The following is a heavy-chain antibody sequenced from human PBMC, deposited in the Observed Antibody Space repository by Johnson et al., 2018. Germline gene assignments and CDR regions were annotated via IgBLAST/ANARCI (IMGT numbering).Heavy chain of an antibody. J-gene: IGHJ3*02. Sequence: QVQLQESGPGLVKPSETLSLTCSVYGGSFSGYYWSWIRQPTGTGLEWIGAINPSGRTTYNPSLKSRVTISVEKSKNQFSLKLSSVTAADTAVYYCARPSTPIYLELFHILGQGTMVTVSS. CDR2: INPSGRT. CDR3: ARPSTPIYLELFHI. CDR1: GGSFSGYY. V-gene: IGHV4-34*01. D-gene: IGHD1-20*01.